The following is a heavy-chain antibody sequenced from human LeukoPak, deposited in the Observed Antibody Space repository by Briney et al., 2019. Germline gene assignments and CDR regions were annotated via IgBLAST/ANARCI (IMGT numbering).Heavy chain of an antibody. CDR2: INPNSGGT. CDR1: GYTFTGYY. D-gene: IGHD3-3*01. Sequence: ASVKVSCKASGYTFTGYYMHWVRQAPGQGLEWMGWINPNSGGTNYAQKFQGRVTMTRDTSISTAYMELSRLRSDDTAVYYCARHYPPYGYYDFWSGSHYYYYYMDVWGKGTTVTVSS. J-gene: IGHJ6*03. V-gene: IGHV1-2*02. CDR3: ARHYPPYGYYDFWSGSHYYYYYMDV.